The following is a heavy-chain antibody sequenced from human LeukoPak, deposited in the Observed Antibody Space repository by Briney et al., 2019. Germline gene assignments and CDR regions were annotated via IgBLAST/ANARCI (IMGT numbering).Heavy chain of an antibody. V-gene: IGHV1-24*01. CDR2: FDPEDDKT. J-gene: IGHJ4*02. CDR3: VTVACTYGVCCPYHFDS. Sequence: ASVKVSCKVSGYTLTDLSMHWVRQAPGQGLEWMGGFDPEDDKTVYPQKFQGRVTMTEDASTDTAYMDLSSLRSEDTAIYYCVTVACTYGVCCPYHFDSWGQGSLVTVSS. CDR1: GYTLTDLS. D-gene: IGHD2-8*01.